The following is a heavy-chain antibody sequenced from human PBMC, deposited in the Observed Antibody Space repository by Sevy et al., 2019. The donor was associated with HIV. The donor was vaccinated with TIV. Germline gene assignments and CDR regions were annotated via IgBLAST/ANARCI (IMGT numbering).Heavy chain of an antibody. CDR2: IDYIGTT. J-gene: IGHJ5*01. CDR1: SGSISSSSYY. CDR3: ARYLRGDHAGGFDF. D-gene: IGHD4-17*01. V-gene: IGHV4-39*01. Sequence: SETLSLTCTVASGSISSSSYYWGWIRQSPGKGLEWIASIDYIGTTHYNLALKSRVTITGDRSKNEVSRNLRFVTTADAAVYYCARYLRGDHAGGFDFWGQGTPVTVSS.